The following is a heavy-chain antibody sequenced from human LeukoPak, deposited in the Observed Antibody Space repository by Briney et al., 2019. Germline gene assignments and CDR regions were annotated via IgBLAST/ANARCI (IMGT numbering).Heavy chain of an antibody. D-gene: IGHD3-10*01. CDR2: ISGSGGST. Sequence: GGSLRLSCAASGFTFSSYAMSWVRQAPGKGLEWVSAISGSGGSTYYADSVKGRFTISRDNSKNTLYLQMNSLRAEDTAVYYCAKASTSYYGSGSYYYVYWGQGTLVTVSS. V-gene: IGHV3-23*01. J-gene: IGHJ4*02. CDR3: AKASTSYYGSGSYYYVY. CDR1: GFTFSSYA.